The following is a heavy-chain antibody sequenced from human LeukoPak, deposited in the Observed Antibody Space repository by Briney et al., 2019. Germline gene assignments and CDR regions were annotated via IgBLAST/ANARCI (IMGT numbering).Heavy chain of an antibody. J-gene: IGHJ3*02. CDR1: GGSISSHY. D-gene: IGHD6-19*01. CDR2: IYYSGST. Sequence: SETLSLTCTVSGGSISSHYWSWIRQPPGKGLEWIGYIYYSGSTNYNPSLKSRVTISVDTSKNQFSLKLSSVTAADTAVYYCARQEWLVTPLLPDAFDIWGQGTMVTVSS. V-gene: IGHV4-59*11. CDR3: ARQEWLVTPLLPDAFDI.